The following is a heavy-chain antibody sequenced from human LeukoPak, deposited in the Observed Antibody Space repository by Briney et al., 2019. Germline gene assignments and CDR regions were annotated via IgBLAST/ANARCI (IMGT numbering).Heavy chain of an antibody. CDR1: GGSISSTSYY. CDR2: INHSGST. J-gene: IGHJ6*02. V-gene: IGHV4-39*07. CDR3: ARILWFGETRHGMDV. D-gene: IGHD3-10*01. Sequence: PSETLSLTCTVSGGSISSTSYYWSWIRQPPGKGLEWIGEINHSGSTNYNPSLKSRVTISVDTSKNQFSLKLSSVTAADTAVYYCARILWFGETRHGMDVWGQGTTVTVSS.